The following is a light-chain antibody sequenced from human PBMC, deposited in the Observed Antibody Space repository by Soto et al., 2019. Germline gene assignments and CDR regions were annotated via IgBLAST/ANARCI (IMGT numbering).Light chain of an antibody. CDR3: QRYNGAPLT. Sequence: DIQMTQSPSSLSAYIGDRVNITCRASQDIRKYLAWYQHKPGKGPRLLISAASTLQSGVPSRFSVSGSGTDYTLSISSLQSEDVGDYSCQRYNGAPLTFGGGTKLEI. V-gene: IGKV1-27*01. CDR1: QDIRKY. J-gene: IGKJ4*01. CDR2: AAS.